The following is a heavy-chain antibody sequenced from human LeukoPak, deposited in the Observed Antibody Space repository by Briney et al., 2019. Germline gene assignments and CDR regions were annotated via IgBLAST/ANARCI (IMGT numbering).Heavy chain of an antibody. V-gene: IGHV4-59*01. CDR1: GGSISSYY. CDR2: IYYSGST. J-gene: IGHJ4*02. Sequence: SETLSLTCTVSGGSISSYYWSWIRQPPGKGLEWIGYIYYSGSTNYNPSLKSRVIISVDTSKNQFSLKLSSVTAADTAVYYCANDLGWIQLNLGRGQGTLVTVSS. CDR3: ANDLGWIQLNLG. D-gene: IGHD5-18*01.